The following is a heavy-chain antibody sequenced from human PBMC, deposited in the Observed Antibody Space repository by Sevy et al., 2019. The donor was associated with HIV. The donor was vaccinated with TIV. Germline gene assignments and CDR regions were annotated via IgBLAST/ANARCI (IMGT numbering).Heavy chain of an antibody. V-gene: IGHV3-23*01. Sequence: GGSLRLSCAASGFTFSIYTMSWVRQAPGKGLEWVSTFCFGGSKIYYADSVKGRFTISRDNSRNTVYLQMNSLRADDTAVYYCAREGCTQPHDYWGQGTQVTVSS. CDR1: GFTFSIYT. CDR2: FCFGGSKI. D-gene: IGHD2-8*01. CDR3: AREGCTQPHDY. J-gene: IGHJ4*02.